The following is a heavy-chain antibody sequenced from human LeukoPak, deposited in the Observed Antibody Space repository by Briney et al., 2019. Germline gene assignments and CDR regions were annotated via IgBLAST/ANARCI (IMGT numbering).Heavy chain of an antibody. Sequence: PSETLSLTCAVYGGSFSGYYWSWIRQPPGKGLEWIGEINHSGSTNYNPSLKSRVTISLDKSKNHFSLNLSSMTAADTAIYYCARRCTIGVCNGGFDYWGQGALVTVSS. J-gene: IGHJ4*02. CDR2: INHSGST. CDR3: ARRCTIGVCNGGFDY. V-gene: IGHV4-34*01. D-gene: IGHD2-8*01. CDR1: GGSFSGYY.